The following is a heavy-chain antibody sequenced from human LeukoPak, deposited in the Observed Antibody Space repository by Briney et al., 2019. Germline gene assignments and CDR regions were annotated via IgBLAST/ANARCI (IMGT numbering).Heavy chain of an antibody. Sequence: TGGSLRLSCAASGFTLSSYWMSWVRQAPGKGLEWVANINQDGSEKYYVDSVKGRFTISRDNAKSSLYLQMNSLRADDTAVYYCARDRALYDSRRGYYYTEDDYWGQGTLVTVSS. V-gene: IGHV3-7*01. CDR1: GFTLSSYW. CDR3: ARDRALYDSRRGYYYTEDDY. CDR2: INQDGSEK. D-gene: IGHD3-22*01. J-gene: IGHJ4*02.